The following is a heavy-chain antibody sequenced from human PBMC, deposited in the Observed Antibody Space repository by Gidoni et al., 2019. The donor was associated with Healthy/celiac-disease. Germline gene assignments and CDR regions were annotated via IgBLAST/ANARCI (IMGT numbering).Heavy chain of an antibody. CDR2: INHSGST. CDR1: GGSFTGYY. CDR3: ARGPTEGELLTLPKNKRVGRTDY. Sequence: QVQLQQWRAGLLKPSATLSLTCAVYGGSFTGYYWSWIRQPPGKALERMWEINHSGSTNYNPSLKSRGTISVDTSKNQFSLKLSSVTAADTAVYYCARGPTEGELLTLPKNKRVGRTDYWGQGTLVTVSS. D-gene: IGHD1-26*01. V-gene: IGHV4-34*01. J-gene: IGHJ4*02.